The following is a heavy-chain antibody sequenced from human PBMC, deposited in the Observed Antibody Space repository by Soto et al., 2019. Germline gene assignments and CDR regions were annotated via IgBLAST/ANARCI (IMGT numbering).Heavy chain of an antibody. D-gene: IGHD3-10*01. CDR2: ISHDGINK. CDR3: ARDMDSNDYFVKWVGA. Sequence: QVRLVESGGGVVQPGRSLRLSCTASGFSFSSYAMYWFRQPPGKGLEWVAVISHDGINKHYADSVKGRVTVSRDNFHHSPGLELKRLRGEDTAMYFWARDMDSNDYFVKWVGAWGQGTPVTVSS. V-gene: IGHV3-30-3*01. CDR1: GFSFSSYA. J-gene: IGHJ5*02.